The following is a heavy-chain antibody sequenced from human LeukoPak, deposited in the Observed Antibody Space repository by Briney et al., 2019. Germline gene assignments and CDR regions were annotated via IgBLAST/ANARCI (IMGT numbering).Heavy chain of an antibody. D-gene: IGHD3-22*01. CDR3: ARAGDSSGYYSTSFDY. Sequence: GGSLRLSCAASGFTFSSYSMNWVRQAPGKGLECVSSISSSSSYIYYADSVKGRFTISRDNAKNSLYLQMNSLRAEDTAVYYCARAGDSSGYYSTSFDYWGQGTLVTVSS. J-gene: IGHJ4*02. CDR2: ISSSSSYI. CDR1: GFTFSSYS. V-gene: IGHV3-21*01.